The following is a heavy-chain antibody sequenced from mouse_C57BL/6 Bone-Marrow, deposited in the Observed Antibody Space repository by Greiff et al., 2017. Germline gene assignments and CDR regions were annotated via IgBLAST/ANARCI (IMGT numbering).Heavy chain of an antibody. D-gene: IGHD2-5*01. CDR1: GYTFTSYW. CDR2: IYPGSGST. CDR3: ARPYYSNYWYVDV. Sequence: QVQLQQPGAELVKPGASVKMSCKASGYTFTSYWITWVKQRPGLGLEWIGDIYPGSGSTNYNEKFMSKATLTVDTSSSTAYMQLSSLTAEDSAVYYCARPYYSNYWYVDVWGTGTTVTVSS. V-gene: IGHV1-55*01. J-gene: IGHJ1*03.